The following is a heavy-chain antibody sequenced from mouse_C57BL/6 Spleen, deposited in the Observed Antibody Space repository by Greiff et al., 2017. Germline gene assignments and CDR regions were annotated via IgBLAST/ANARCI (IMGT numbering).Heavy chain of an antibody. Sequence: EVKLMESGPGLVKPSQSLSLTCSVTGYSITSGYYWNWIRQFPGNKLEWMGYISYDGSNNYNPSLKNRISITRDTSKNQFFLKLNSVTTEDTATYYCARDQGYYDYDGGFAYWGQGTLVTVSA. V-gene: IGHV3-6*01. CDR1: GYSITSGYY. J-gene: IGHJ3*01. CDR3: ARDQGYYDYDGGFAY. D-gene: IGHD2-4*01. CDR2: ISYDGSN.